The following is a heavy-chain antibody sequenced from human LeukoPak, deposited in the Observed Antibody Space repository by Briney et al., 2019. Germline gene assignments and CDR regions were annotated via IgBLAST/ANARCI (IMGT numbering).Heavy chain of an antibody. V-gene: IGHV4-61*02. CDR2: IYTSGST. D-gene: IGHD3-10*01. CDR3: ARAGGSYGSGSYYKGRNYYFDY. J-gene: IGHJ4*02. CDR1: GGSISSGSYY. Sequence: SETLSLTCTVSGGSISSGSYYWSWIRQPAGKGLEWIGRIYTSGSTNYNPSLKSRVTISVDTSKNQFSLKLSSVTAADTAVYYCARAGGSYGSGSYYKGRNYYFDYWGQGTLVTVSS.